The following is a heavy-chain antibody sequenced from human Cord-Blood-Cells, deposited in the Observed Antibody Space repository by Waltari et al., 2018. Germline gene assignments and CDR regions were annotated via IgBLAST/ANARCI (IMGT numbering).Heavy chain of an antibody. J-gene: IGHJ5*02. CDR3: AHSCPIIAYAPYNWFDP. V-gene: IGHV2-5*02. Sequence: QITLKVTGPTLVKPTQTLTLTCTFSGFSRSTSGVGVGLIRHRAGKGLEWLALSYWENDKRYSPSLKGRLTITRDTTKNHVAHTMTNMDPVDTATYYCAHSCPIIAYAPYNWFDPWGQGTLVTVSS. CDR2: SYWENDK. D-gene: IGHD2-15*01. CDR1: GFSRSTSGVG.